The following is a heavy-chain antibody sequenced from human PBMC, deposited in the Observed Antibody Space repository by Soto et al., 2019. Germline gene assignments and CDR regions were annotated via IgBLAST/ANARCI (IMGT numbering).Heavy chain of an antibody. CDR1: GGIFSSYA. Sequence: QVQLVQSGAEVKKPGSSVNVSCKASGGIFSSYALSWLRQAPGQGLEWMGAVIPILGQAYYAQNFQGRVTITADESTRTDYMDLIRLRSDDTAVYFCARVGRVGAPPGADYWGQGTLITVSS. V-gene: IGHV1-69*01. D-gene: IGHD1-26*01. J-gene: IGHJ4*02. CDR2: VIPILGQA. CDR3: ARVGRVGAPPGADY.